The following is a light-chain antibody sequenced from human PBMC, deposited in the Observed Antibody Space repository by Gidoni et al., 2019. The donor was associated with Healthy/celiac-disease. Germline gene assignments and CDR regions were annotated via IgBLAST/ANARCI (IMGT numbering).Light chain of an antibody. CDR2: AAS. CDR3: QQSYSTPLT. J-gene: IGKJ4*01. Sequence: DIQMTQSPSSLSASVGDRVTITCRASQSISSYLNWYQQKPGKDPKLLIYAASSLQSGVPSRFSSSGSGTEFTLTISSLQPEDFATFYCQQSYSTPLTFGGXTKVEIK. CDR1: QSISSY. V-gene: IGKV1-39*01.